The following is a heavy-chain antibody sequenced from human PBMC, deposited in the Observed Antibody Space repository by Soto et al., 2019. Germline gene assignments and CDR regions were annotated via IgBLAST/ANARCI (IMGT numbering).Heavy chain of an antibody. J-gene: IGHJ4*02. CDR1: GYSISSGYY. CDR2: IYHSGST. V-gene: IGHV4-38-2*02. Sequence: SETLSLTCAVSGYSISSGYYWCCIRQPPGKGLECIGSIYHSGSTYYNPSLKSRVTISVDTSKNQFSLKLSSVTAADTAVYYCARDCRPLGCPLDYWGQGTLVTVSS. D-gene: IGHD6-19*01. CDR3: ARDCRPLGCPLDY.